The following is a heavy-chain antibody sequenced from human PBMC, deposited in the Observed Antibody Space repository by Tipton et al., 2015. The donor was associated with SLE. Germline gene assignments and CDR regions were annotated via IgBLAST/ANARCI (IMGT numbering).Heavy chain of an antibody. D-gene: IGHD6-13*01. Sequence: TLSLTCTVSGGSISSSSYYWSWIRQPPGKGLEWIGYIYYSGSTNYNHSLKSRVTISVDTSKNQFSLKLSSVTAADTAVYYCARQSSWYFYYGMDVWGQGTTVTVSS. CDR2: IYYSGST. CDR3: ARQSSWYFYYGMDV. J-gene: IGHJ6*02. CDR1: GGSISSSSYY. V-gene: IGHV4-61*01.